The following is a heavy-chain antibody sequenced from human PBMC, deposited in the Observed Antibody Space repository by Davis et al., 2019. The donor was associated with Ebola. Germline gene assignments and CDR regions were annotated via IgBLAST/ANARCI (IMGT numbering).Heavy chain of an antibody. CDR1: GYTFKNYA. CDR3: ARTSIVGTTTTASDI. D-gene: IGHD1-26*01. J-gene: IGHJ3*02. CDR2: ISAYNGNT. V-gene: IGHV1-18*01. Sequence: AASVKVSCKASGYTFKNYAISWVRQAPGQGLEWMGWISAYNGNTNYAQILQGRVTMTTDTYTGNAYMELRSLRSDDTAVYFCARTSIVGTTTTASDIWGQGTKVTVSS.